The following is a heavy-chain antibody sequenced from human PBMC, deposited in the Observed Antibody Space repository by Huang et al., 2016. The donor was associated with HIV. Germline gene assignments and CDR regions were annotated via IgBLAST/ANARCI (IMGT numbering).Heavy chain of an antibody. V-gene: IGHV2-5*02. CDR3: AHIHSSLDYFDY. Sequence: QITLKESGPAVVKPTQTLSLTCTFSGFSLRTSGLGVGWIRQPPGKALDWLALIYWDDDKRYKSSLMSRLTITKDTSKNQVVLTMSNLDPVDTGTYYCAHIHSSLDYFDYWGQGTLVTVSS. J-gene: IGHJ4*02. CDR1: GFSLRTSGLG. CDR2: IYWDDDK.